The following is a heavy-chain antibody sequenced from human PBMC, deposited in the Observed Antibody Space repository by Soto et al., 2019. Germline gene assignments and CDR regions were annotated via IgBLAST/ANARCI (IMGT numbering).Heavy chain of an antibody. Sequence: QVQLVESGGGVVQPGRSLRLSCAASGFTFSSYGMHWVRRAPGKGLEWVAVISYDGSNKYYADSVKGRFTISRDNSKNTLYLQMNSLRAEDTAVYYCAKIRYSSYYYYYGMDVWGQGTTVTVSS. V-gene: IGHV3-30*18. CDR3: AKIRYSSYYYYYGMDV. D-gene: IGHD6-13*01. CDR1: GFTFSSYG. J-gene: IGHJ6*02. CDR2: ISYDGSNK.